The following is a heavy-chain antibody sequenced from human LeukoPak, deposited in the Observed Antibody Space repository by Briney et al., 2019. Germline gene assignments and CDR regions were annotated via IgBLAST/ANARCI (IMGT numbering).Heavy chain of an antibody. CDR3: ARDARPAATWHHFDY. CDR1: GFTFSSYA. V-gene: IGHV3-23*01. D-gene: IGHD2-15*01. J-gene: IGHJ4*02. Sequence: GGSLRLSCAASGFTFSSYAMSWVRQAPGKGLEWVSAISGSGGSTYYADSVKGRFTISRDNSKNTLYLQMNSLRTEDTAVYYCARDARPAATWHHFDYWGQGTLVTVSS. CDR2: ISGSGGST.